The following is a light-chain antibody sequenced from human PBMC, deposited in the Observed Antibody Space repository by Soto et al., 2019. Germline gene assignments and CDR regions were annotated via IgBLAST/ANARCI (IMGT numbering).Light chain of an antibody. CDR2: GAS. CDR1: QSVSSN. Sequence: EIVMTQSPATLSVSPGERVTLSCRASQSVSSNLAWYQQKPGQAPRLLIFGASARATGIPARFSGSGSGTEFTLTISSLQSEDFALYYCQQYDNWFITFGQGTRLEI. V-gene: IGKV3-15*01. CDR3: QQYDNWFIT. J-gene: IGKJ5*01.